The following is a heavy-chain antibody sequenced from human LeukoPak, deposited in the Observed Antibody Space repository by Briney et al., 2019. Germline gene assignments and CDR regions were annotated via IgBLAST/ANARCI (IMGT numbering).Heavy chain of an antibody. Sequence: GRSLRLSCAASGFTFDDYMIHWVRQVPGKGLEWVSLISWDGGVTYYADSVKGRFTISRDNSKNSLYLQMNSLRTEDTALYYCAKARGLIGGAFDIWGRGTMVTVSS. V-gene: IGHV3-43*01. CDR3: AKARGLIGGAFDI. D-gene: IGHD3-22*01. CDR1: GFTFDDYM. J-gene: IGHJ3*02. CDR2: ISWDGGVT.